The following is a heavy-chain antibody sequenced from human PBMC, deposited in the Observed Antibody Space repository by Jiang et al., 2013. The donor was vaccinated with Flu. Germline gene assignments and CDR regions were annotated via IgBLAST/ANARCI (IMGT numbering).Heavy chain of an antibody. D-gene: IGHD1-7*01. CDR2: IRSKAYGGTT. V-gene: IGHV3-49*04. CDR1: TFGDYA. Sequence: TFGDYAMSWVRQAPGKGLEWVGFIRSKAYGGTTEYAASVKGRFTISRDDSKSIAYLQMNSLKTEDTAVCYCTRDLSVGPSELDDAFDIWGQGTMVTVSS. J-gene: IGHJ3*02. CDR3: TRDLSVGPSELDDAFDI.